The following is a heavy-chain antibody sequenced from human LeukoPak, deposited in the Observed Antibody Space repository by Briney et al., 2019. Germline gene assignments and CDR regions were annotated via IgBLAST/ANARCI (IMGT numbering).Heavy chain of an antibody. V-gene: IGHV1-2*02. CDR1: GYTFTDYY. D-gene: IGHD2-2*01. CDR2: IKPNSGDT. Sequence: ASVKVSCKASGYTFTDYYMHWVRQAPGQVFEWMGWIKPNSGDTNYAQKFQGRVTMTRDTSISTAYMELSRLRSDDTGVYYCARDLSSPPPSWFDPWGQGTLVTVSS. J-gene: IGHJ5*02. CDR3: ARDLSSPPPSWFDP.